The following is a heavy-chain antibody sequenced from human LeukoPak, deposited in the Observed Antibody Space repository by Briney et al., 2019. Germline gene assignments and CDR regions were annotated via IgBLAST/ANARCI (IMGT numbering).Heavy chain of an antibody. Sequence: SQTLSLTXTVSGGSISSGDYYWSWIRQPPGKGLEWIGYIYYSGSTYYNPSLKSRVTISVDTSKNQFSLKLSSVTAADTAVYYCARDPSGSGWNDWGRGTLVTVSS. D-gene: IGHD6-19*01. V-gene: IGHV4-30-4*08. J-gene: IGHJ4*02. CDR3: ARDPSGSGWND. CDR1: GGSISSGDYY. CDR2: IYYSGST.